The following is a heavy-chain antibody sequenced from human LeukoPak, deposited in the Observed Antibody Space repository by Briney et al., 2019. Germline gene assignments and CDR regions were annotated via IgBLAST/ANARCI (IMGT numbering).Heavy chain of an antibody. CDR2: ISYDGSNK. D-gene: IGHD1-26*01. J-gene: IGHJ5*02. CDR1: GFTFSSYA. CDR3: AREGVVGALTNWFDP. V-gene: IGHV3-30-3*01. Sequence: GGSLRLSCAASGFTFSSYAMHWVRQAPGKGLEWVAVISYDGSNKYYADSVKGRFTISSDNSKNTLYLQMNSLRAEDTAVYYCAREGVVGALTNWFDPWGQGTLVTVPS.